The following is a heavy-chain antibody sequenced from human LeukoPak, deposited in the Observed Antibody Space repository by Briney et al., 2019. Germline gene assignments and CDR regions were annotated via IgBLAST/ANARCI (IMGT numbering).Heavy chain of an antibody. CDR1: GFSFSDSY. J-gene: IGHJ4*02. CDR2: ISGSGSDI. V-gene: IGHV3-11*01. CDR3: SRDPRLLDY. D-gene: IGHD2/OR15-2a*01. Sequence: GGSLRLSCAASGFSFSDSYMSWIRQAPGKGLESLAYISGSGSDITYADSVKCRFTISRGNAKNSLYLQMNSLKAEDTAIYYCSRDPRLLDYWGQGTLVTVSS.